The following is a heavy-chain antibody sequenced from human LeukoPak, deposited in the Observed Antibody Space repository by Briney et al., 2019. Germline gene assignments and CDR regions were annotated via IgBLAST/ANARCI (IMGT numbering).Heavy chain of an antibody. CDR1: GYTFTSYY. D-gene: IGHD1-20*01. V-gene: IGHV1-46*01. Sequence: ASVKVSCKASGYTFTSYYMHWVRQAPGQGLEWMGIINPSGGSTSYAQKFQGRVTMTRDMSTSTAYMELSSLRSEDTAVYYCARSITGPPSLPSYYYYYYMDVWGKGTTVTVSS. J-gene: IGHJ6*03. CDR3: ARSITGPPSLPSYYYYYYMDV. CDR2: INPSGGST.